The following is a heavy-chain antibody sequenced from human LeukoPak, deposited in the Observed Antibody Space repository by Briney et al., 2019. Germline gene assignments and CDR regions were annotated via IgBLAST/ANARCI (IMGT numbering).Heavy chain of an antibody. V-gene: IGHV3-48*03. D-gene: IGHD6-6*01. CDR2: ISSSGSTI. CDR3: ARVLPYSSSSGDY. Sequence: GGSLRLSCAASGFTLSTYAMSWVRQAPGKGLEWVSYISSSGSTIYYADSVKGRFTISRDNAKNSLYLQMNSLRAEDTAVYYCARVLPYSSSSGDYWGQGTLVTVSS. J-gene: IGHJ4*02. CDR1: GFTLSTYA.